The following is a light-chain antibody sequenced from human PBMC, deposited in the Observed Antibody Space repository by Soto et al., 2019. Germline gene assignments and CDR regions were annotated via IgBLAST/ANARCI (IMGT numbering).Light chain of an antibody. CDR3: LKDYNYPWT. V-gene: IGKV1-6*01. CDR2: AAY. J-gene: IGKJ1*01. Sequence: AIQMTQSPSSLSASVGDRVTITCRASQGIRNDLVWYQQKPGKAPKLLIYAAYSLQSGVPSRFSGSGSGTDFTLTISSPQPEDFATYYCLKDYNYPWTFGQGTKVEIK. CDR1: QGIRND.